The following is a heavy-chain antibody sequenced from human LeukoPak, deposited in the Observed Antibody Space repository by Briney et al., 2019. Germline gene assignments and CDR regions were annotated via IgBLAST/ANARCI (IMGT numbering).Heavy chain of an antibody. D-gene: IGHD2-2*01. J-gene: IGHJ4*02. Sequence: GGSLRLSCAASGFTFSNYAMNWVRQAPGKGLEWVSAISGSGGSTYYADSVKGRFTISRDNSKNTLYLQMNSLRAEDTAVYYCAKELGYCSSTSCSPFDYWGQGTLVTVSS. V-gene: IGHV3-23*01. CDR3: AKELGYCSSTSCSPFDY. CDR1: GFTFSNYA. CDR2: ISGSGGST.